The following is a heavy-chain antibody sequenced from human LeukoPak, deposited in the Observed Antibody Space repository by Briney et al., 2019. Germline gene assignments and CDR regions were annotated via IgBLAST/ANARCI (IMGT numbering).Heavy chain of an antibody. CDR3: ARWMTWYFDL. Sequence: SETLSLTCTVSGGSISSYYWSWIRQPPGKGLEWIGYIYYSGSTNYNPSLKSRVTISVDTSKNQFSLKLSSVTAADTAVYYCARWMTWYFDLWGRGTLVTVSS. D-gene: IGHD2-2*03. CDR2: IYYSGST. CDR1: GGSISSYY. J-gene: IGHJ2*01. V-gene: IGHV4-59*08.